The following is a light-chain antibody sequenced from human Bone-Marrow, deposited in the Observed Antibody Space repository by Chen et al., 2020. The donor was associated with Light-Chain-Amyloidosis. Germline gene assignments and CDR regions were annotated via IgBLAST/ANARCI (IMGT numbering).Light chain of an antibody. Sequence: QSALTQPASVSRSPGQSITISCTGTSSDVGGDNHVSWYHQHPDKAPKLMIYEVTNRPSWVPDRFSGSKSDNTASLTISGLQTEDEADYFCSSYTITNTLVFGSGTRVTVL. V-gene: IGLV2-14*01. CDR2: EVT. J-gene: IGLJ1*01. CDR1: SSDVGGDNH. CDR3: SSYTITNTLV.